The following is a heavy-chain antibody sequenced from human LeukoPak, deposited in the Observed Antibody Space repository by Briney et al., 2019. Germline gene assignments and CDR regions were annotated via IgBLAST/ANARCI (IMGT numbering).Heavy chain of an antibody. CDR3: ATNAARPWGSFDY. J-gene: IGHJ4*02. CDR1: GGSMSGFY. V-gene: IGHV4-59*01. D-gene: IGHD6-6*01. Sequence: SETLSLTCTVSGGSMSGFYWSWIRQPPGKGLEWIGYIYYSGSTNYNPSLQSRVTISVDTSKNQFSLKLSSVSAADTAVYYCATNAARPWGSFDYWGQGTLVTVSS. CDR2: IYYSGST.